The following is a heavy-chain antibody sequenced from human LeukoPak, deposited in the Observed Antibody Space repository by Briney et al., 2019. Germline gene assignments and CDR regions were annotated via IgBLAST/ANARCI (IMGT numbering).Heavy chain of an antibody. V-gene: IGHV4-4*07. CDR3: ARDRRGRPYDFWSGYYTGIGWFDP. CDR1: GGSISSYY. D-gene: IGHD3-3*01. Sequence: SETLSLTCTVSGGSISSYYWSWIRQPAGKGLEWIGRIYTSGSTNYNPSLTSRVTMSVDTSKNQFSLKLSSVTAADTAVYYCARDRRGRPYDFWSGYYTGIGWFDPWGQGTLVTVSS. J-gene: IGHJ5*02. CDR2: IYTSGST.